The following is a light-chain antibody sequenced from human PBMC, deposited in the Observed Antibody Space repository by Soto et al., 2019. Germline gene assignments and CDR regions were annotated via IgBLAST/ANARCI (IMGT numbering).Light chain of an antibody. V-gene: IGLV8-61*01. J-gene: IGLJ2*01. Sequence: QTVVSQEPSFSVSPGGTVTLTCGLTSGSVLTSYYPSWYQQTPGQAPRTLIYSTNIRSSGVPDRFSGSILGTKAALTITGAQADDESDYYCQSYDSSLSGSKVVFGGGTKVTVL. CDR3: QSYDSSLSGSKVV. CDR1: SGSVLTSYY. CDR2: STN.